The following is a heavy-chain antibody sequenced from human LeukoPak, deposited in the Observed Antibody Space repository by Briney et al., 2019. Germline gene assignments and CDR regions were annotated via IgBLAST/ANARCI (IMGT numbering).Heavy chain of an antibody. J-gene: IGHJ4*02. CDR3: VKEVVATIPPL. CDR2: IRYDGSNK. V-gene: IGHV3-30*02. CDR1: GFTFGNYD. Sequence: GGSLRLSCAASGFTFGNYDMRWVRQAPGKGLEWMAFIRYDGSNKYYADSVKGRFTISRDNSKNTLYLQMNSLRAEDTAVYYCVKEVVATIPPLWGQGTLVTVSS. D-gene: IGHD5-12*01.